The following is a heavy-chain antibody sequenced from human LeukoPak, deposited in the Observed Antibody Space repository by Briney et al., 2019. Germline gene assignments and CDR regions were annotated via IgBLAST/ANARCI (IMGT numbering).Heavy chain of an antibody. CDR2: IYYSGST. CDR3: ARDLGYCSSTSCYGYFDY. Sequence: PSETLTLTCNVSGGSISSYYWSWIRQPPGKGLEWIGYIYYSGSTNYNTSLKSRVTISVDTSKNQFSLKLSSVTAADTAVYYCARDLGYCSSTSCYGYFDYWGQGTLVTVSS. J-gene: IGHJ4*02. V-gene: IGHV4-59*01. D-gene: IGHD2-2*01. CDR1: GGSISSYY.